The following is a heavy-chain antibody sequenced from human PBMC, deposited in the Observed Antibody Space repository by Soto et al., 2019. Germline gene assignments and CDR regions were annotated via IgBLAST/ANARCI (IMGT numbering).Heavy chain of an antibody. CDR1: GGSISSYY. CDR3: ARHLSIAVAPLFDY. J-gene: IGHJ4*02. Sequence: QVQLQESGPGLVKPSETLSLTCTVSGGSISSYYWSWIRQPPGKGLEWIGYIYYSGSTDYNPSLKSRVTISVHTATNQFSLKLSSVTAADTAVYYCARHLSIAVAPLFDYWGQGTLVTVSS. CDR2: IYYSGST. V-gene: IGHV4-59*08. D-gene: IGHD6-19*01.